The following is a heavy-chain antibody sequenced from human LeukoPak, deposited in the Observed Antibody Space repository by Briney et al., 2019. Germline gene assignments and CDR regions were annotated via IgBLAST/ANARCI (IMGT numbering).Heavy chain of an antibody. J-gene: IGHJ4*02. Sequence: GGSLRLSCAASGFPFSSYSMIWVRQAPGKGLEWVANIKPDGTTKFYVDSVKGRFTISRDNAKNSLYLQMNSLRAEDTAVYYCARFTRLDYWGQGTLVTVSS. CDR2: IKPDGTTK. V-gene: IGHV3-7*01. CDR3: ARFTRLDY. CDR1: GFPFSSYS. D-gene: IGHD2-2*01.